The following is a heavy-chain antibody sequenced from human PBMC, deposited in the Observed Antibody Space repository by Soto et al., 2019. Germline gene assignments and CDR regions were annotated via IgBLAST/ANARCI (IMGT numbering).Heavy chain of an antibody. CDR2: IYKSTTT. CDR1: GDSISTVDYF. Sequence: SSEPLSLTCSVSGDSISTVDYFWAWIRQPPGQALEYIGYIYKSTTTYYNPSFEGRVAISLDTSKSQFSLTVTSVTAADTAVYFCARGRYCLTGRCFPNWFDSWGQGTLVTVSA. V-gene: IGHV4-30-4*01. J-gene: IGHJ5*01. CDR3: ARGRYCLTGRCFPNWFDS. D-gene: IGHD2-15*01.